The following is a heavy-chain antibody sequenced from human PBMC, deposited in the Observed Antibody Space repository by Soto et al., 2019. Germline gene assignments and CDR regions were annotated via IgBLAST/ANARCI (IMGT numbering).Heavy chain of an antibody. V-gene: IGHV3-74*01. CDR3: ARESSGYSSYFDY. Sequence: GGSLRFSCAGSGLSFSNYWIHWVRQAPGKGLAWVSRISRDGSSTTYADSVKGRFTITRDFAKNTVYLQMNSLGAEDTALYYCARESSGYSSYFDYWGQGSLVTVSS. D-gene: IGHD5-12*01. CDR1: GLSFSNYW. J-gene: IGHJ4*02. CDR2: ISRDGSST.